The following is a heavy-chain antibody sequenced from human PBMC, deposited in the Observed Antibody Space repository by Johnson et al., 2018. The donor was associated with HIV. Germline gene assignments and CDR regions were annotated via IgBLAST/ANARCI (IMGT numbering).Heavy chain of an antibody. V-gene: IGHV3-30*04. Sequence: QVQLVESGGGVVQPGRSLRLSCAASGFTFSSYAMHWVRQAPGKGLEWVAVISYDGSNKYYADSVKGRFTISRDNSKNTRYLQMNSLRAEDMAVYYCAREYYYDSSGYNAFDICGQGTMVTVSS. J-gene: IGHJ3*02. CDR3: AREYYYDSSGYNAFDI. D-gene: IGHD3-22*01. CDR1: GFTFSSYA. CDR2: ISYDGSNK.